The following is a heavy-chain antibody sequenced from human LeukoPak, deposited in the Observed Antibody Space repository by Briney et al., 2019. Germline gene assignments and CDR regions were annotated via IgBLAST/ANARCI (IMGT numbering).Heavy chain of an antibody. CDR2: IYSSGST. D-gene: IGHD2-2*01. V-gene: IGHV4-59*12. J-gene: IGHJ6*03. CDR3: ARVDCSSTSCYSDYYYYYMDV. Sequence: SGTLSLTCTVSGGSISSYYWSWIRQPPGKGLEWIGYIYSSGSTNYNPSLKSRVTISVDRSKNQFSLKLSSVTAADTAVYYCARVDCSSTSCYSDYYYYYMDVWGKGTTVTVSS. CDR1: GGSISSYY.